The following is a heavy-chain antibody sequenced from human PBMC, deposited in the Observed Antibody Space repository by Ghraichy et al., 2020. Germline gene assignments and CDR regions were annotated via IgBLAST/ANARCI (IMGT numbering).Heavy chain of an antibody. CDR3: AKGKGSGSYVNWSFNI. Sequence: GGSRLSCAVSGLTFSNFAMAWVRQAPGKGLEWVSTISGSGGSIWYADSGKGRFIISRDNSRSTFYLQMNSLRAEDTAVYYCAKGKGSGSYVNWSFNIWGRGTPVTVSP. CDR1: GLTFSNFA. J-gene: IGHJ2*01. D-gene: IGHD1-26*01. V-gene: IGHV3-23*01. CDR2: ISGSGGSI.